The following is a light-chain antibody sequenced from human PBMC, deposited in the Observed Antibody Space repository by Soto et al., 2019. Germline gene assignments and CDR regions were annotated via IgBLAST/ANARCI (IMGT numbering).Light chain of an antibody. CDR2: GAS. V-gene: IGKV3-15*01. CDR3: QQYNTWPIT. J-gene: IGKJ5*01. CDR1: QSVSSN. Sequence: EIVMTQSPATLSVSPGETATLSCRASQSVSSNLGWYQQKPGQAPRLLIYGASTRATGIPARFSGSGSGTEFTLTISSLQSEDFVVYSCQQYNTWPITFGQGTRLEIK.